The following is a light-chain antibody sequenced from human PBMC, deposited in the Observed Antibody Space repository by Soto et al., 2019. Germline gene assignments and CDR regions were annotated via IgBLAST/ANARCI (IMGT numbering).Light chain of an antibody. V-gene: IGKV4-1*01. CDR1: QSVLYSSNNKNY. J-gene: IGKJ4*01. Sequence: DITMTQSPDSLAVSPGERATINCKSSQSVLYSSNNKNYLAWYQQKPGQPPKLLIYWASTRESGVPDRFSGSGSGTDFTLTISSLQAEDVAVYYCQQYYNNPFTFGGGTKVDIK. CDR2: WAS. CDR3: QQYYNNPFT.